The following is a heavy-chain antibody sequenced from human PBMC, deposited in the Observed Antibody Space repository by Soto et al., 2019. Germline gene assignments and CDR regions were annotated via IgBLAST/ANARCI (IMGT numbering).Heavy chain of an antibody. Sequence: SVKVSCKASGGTFSSYAISWVRQAPGQGLEWMGGIIPIFGTANYAQKFQGRVTITADESTSTAYMELSSLRSEDTAVYYCARAVLRFLEWLFKTDYGMDVWGQGTTVTVSS. CDR1: GGTFSSYA. D-gene: IGHD3-3*01. CDR2: IIPIFGTA. CDR3: ARAVLRFLEWLFKTDYGMDV. J-gene: IGHJ6*02. V-gene: IGHV1-69*13.